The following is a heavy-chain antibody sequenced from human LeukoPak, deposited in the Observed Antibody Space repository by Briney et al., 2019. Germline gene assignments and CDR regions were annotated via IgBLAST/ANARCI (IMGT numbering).Heavy chain of an antibody. V-gene: IGHV3-23*01. CDR1: GFTFSSYA. J-gene: IGHJ3*02. CDR2: ISGSGGST. Sequence: GGSLRLSCAASGFTFSSYAMSWVRQAPGKGLEWVSAISGSGGSTYYADSVKGRFTISRDNSKNTLYLQVNSLRAEDTAVYYCARPGYCSSTSCYTWDGAFDIWGQGTMVTVSS. CDR3: ARPGYCSSTSCYTWDGAFDI. D-gene: IGHD2-2*02.